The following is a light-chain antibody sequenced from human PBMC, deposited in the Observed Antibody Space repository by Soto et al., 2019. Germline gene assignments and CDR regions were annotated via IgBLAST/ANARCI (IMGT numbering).Light chain of an antibody. CDR2: GVS. CDR1: SNDIGYYNY. CDR3: SAYTVSRKIV. Sequence: QSVLTQPASVSGSPGQSITISCTGTSNDIGYYNYVSWYQQHPDKAPKLIIYGVSNRPSGVSIRFSGSKSGNTASLTISGLQAEDEAEYYCSAYTVSRKIVFGGGTKLTVL. V-gene: IGLV2-14*01. J-gene: IGLJ3*02.